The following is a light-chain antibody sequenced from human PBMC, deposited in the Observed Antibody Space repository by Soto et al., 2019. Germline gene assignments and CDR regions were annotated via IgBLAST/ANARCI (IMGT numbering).Light chain of an antibody. CDR2: LTS. CDR1: QAVNTR. J-gene: IGKJ1*01. CDR3: HQRQSWPRT. V-gene: IGKV3-11*01. Sequence: IVLTQSPATLSSFPGDRVTLSCRASQAVNTRLAWYQHKHGQAPRLLIYLTSNRAAGIPARFSGSGSETDFNLTISDVETEDFAVYYCHQRQSWPRTFGQGTKVDIK.